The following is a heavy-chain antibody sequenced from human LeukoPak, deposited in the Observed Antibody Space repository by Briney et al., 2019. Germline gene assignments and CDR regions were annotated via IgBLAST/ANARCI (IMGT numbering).Heavy chain of an antibody. CDR1: GYSISSGCY. D-gene: IGHD1-26*01. V-gene: IGHV4-38-2*02. J-gene: IGHJ4*02. Sequence: SETLSLTCAVSGYSISSGCYWGWIRQPPGKGLEGIGSIYHSGSTYYNPSLKSRVTISVDTSKNQFSLKLSSVTAADTAVYYCAREWEWELRRGAGYFDYWGQGTLVTVSS. CDR2: IYHSGST. CDR3: AREWEWELRRGAGYFDY.